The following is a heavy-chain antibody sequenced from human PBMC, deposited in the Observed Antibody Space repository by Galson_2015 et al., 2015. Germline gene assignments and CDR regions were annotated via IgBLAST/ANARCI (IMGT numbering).Heavy chain of an antibody. Sequence: SVKVSCAASGGTFSSYAISWVRQAPGQGLEWMGGIIPIFGTANYAQKFQGRVTITADESTSTAYMELSSLRSEDTAVYYCARRSRHRTVEWPMDSTFYYYYYMDVWGKGTTVTVSS. CDR3: ARRSRHRTVEWPMDSTFYYYYYMDV. V-gene: IGHV1-69*01. CDR2: IIPIFGTA. D-gene: IGHD3-3*01. CDR1: GGTFSSYA. J-gene: IGHJ6*03.